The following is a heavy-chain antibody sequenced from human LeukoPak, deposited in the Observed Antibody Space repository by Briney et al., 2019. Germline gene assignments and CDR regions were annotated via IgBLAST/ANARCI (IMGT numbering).Heavy chain of an antibody. CDR3: ARGYCSSTSCYSIDYYYYYMDV. CDR1: GFTFSSYS. Sequence: GGSLRLSCAASGFTFSSYSMNWVRQAPGKGLEWVSSISSSSSYIYYADSVKGRFTISRDNAKTSLYLQMNSLRAEDTAVYYCARGYCSSTSCYSIDYYYYYMDVWGKGTTVTVSS. V-gene: IGHV3-21*01. D-gene: IGHD2-2*01. J-gene: IGHJ6*03. CDR2: ISSSSSYI.